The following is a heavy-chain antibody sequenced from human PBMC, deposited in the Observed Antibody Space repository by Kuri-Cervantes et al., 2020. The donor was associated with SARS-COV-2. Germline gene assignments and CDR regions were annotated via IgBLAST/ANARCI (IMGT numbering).Heavy chain of an antibody. V-gene: IGHV1-69*04. CDR1: GGTFSSYT. CDR3: ARDRNSDYDSDNY. D-gene: IGHD5-12*01. Sequence: SVKVSCKASGGTFSSYTISWVRQAPGQGLEWMGRIIPILGIANYAQKFQGRVTITADKSTSTAYMELSSLRSEDTAVYYCARDRNSDYDSDNYWGQGTLVTVSS. J-gene: IGHJ4*02. CDR2: IIPILGIA.